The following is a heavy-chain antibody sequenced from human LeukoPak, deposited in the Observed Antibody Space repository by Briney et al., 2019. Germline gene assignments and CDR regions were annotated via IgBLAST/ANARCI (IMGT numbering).Heavy chain of an antibody. J-gene: IGHJ4*02. Sequence: GGSLRLSCAASGLTFSDYYMTWIRQTPGKGLEWVSYISDTVRTKSYADSVKGRFTISRDNAKNSLYLQMNSLRVEDTAVYYCAGVNYWNYPFWGQGTLVTVSS. CDR3: AGVNYWNYPF. D-gene: IGHD1-7*01. V-gene: IGHV3-11*04. CDR1: GLTFSDYY. CDR2: ISDTVRTK.